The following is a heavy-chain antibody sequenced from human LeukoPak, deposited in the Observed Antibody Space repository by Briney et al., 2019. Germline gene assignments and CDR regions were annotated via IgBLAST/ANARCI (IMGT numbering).Heavy chain of an antibody. CDR1: GFTFSSYA. J-gene: IGHJ6*03. CDR3: AKLVGATIYYYYMDV. V-gene: IGHV3-23*01. Sequence: GGSLRLSCAASGFTFSSYAMSWVRQAPGKGLEWVSAISGSGGSTYYADSVKGRFTISRDNSKNTLYPQMNSLRAEDTAVYYCAKLVGATIYYYYMDVWGKGTTVTVSS. D-gene: IGHD1-26*01. CDR2: ISGSGGST.